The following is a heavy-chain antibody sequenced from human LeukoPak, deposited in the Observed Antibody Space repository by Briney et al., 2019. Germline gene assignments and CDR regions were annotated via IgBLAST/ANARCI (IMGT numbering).Heavy chain of an antibody. CDR1: GFTFSSYS. D-gene: IGHD2-2*03. CDR3: ARDLDRRYFDL. J-gene: IGHJ2*01. V-gene: IGHV3-21*01. CDR2: ISSSSSYI. Sequence: GGSLRLSCAASGFTFSSYSMNWVRQAPGKGLEWVSSISSSSSYIYYADSVKGRFTISRDNAKNSLYLQMNSLRAEDTAVYYCARDLDRRYFDLWGRGTLVTVSS.